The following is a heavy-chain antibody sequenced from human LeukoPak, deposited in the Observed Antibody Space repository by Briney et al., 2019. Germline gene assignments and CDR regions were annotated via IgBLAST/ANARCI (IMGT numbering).Heavy chain of an antibody. CDR3: ARAKYNSGWYGAFDN. D-gene: IGHD6-19*01. J-gene: IGHJ3*02. CDR2: FDPEDGET. Sequence: ASVKVSCKVSGYTLSEISMQWVRQAPGKGLEWMGGFDPEDGETIYAQKFQGRVTMTEDTSTDTAYMELSSLRFEDTAVYYCARAKYNSGWYGAFDNWGQGTMVTVSS. V-gene: IGHV1-24*01. CDR1: GYTLSEIS.